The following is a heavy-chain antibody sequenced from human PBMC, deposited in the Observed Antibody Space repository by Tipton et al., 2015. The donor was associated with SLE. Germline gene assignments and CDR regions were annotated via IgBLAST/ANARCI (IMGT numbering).Heavy chain of an antibody. CDR2: INPNSGVT. CDR1: GYTFTGYY. Sequence: QSGAEVKKPGASVKVSCKASGYTFTGYYIHWVRQAPGQGLEWMGWINPNSGVTNYVQKFQGRVTMTRDTSISTAYMELSRLGSDDTAVYYCARNGAYCGGDCYHKWFDPWGQGTLVTVSS. CDR3: ARNGAYCGGDCYHKWFDP. D-gene: IGHD2-21*01. V-gene: IGHV1-2*02. J-gene: IGHJ5*02.